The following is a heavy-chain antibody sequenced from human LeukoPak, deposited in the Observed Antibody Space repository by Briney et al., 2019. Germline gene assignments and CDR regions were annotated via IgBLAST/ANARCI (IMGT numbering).Heavy chain of an antibody. Sequence: SETLSLTCTVSGGSISRSSHYWGWIRQPPGKGLEWIGSIYYRGHTYYNPSLNSRVTISVDTSKNQFSLKLSSMTAADTAVYYCARGALLWFGDRMEYYFDYWGQGTLLTVSS. CDR2: IYYRGHT. D-gene: IGHD3-10*01. J-gene: IGHJ4*02. CDR1: GGSISRSSHY. CDR3: ARGALLWFGDRMEYYFDY. V-gene: IGHV4-39*07.